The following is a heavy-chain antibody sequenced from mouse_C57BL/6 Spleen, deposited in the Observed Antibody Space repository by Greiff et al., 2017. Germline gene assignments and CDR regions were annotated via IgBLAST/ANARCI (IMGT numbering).Heavy chain of an antibody. Sequence: VQLQQSGAELVRPGASVKLSCTASGFNIKDDYMHWVKQRPEQGLEWIGWIDPENGDTEYASKFQGKATITADTSSNTAYLQLSSLTSEDTAVXFCTTSYDGYWGWFADWGQGTLVTVSA. CDR3: TTSYDGYWGWFAD. D-gene: IGHD2-3*01. CDR2: IDPENGDT. J-gene: IGHJ3*01. CDR1: GFNIKDDY. V-gene: IGHV14-4*01.